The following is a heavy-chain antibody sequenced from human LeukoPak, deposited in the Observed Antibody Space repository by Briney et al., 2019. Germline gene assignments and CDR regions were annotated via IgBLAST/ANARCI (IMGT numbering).Heavy chain of an antibody. CDR2: IKQDGSEK. V-gene: IGHV3-7*01. D-gene: IGHD4-17*01. Sequence: GGSLRLSCAASGFTFSSYWMSWVRQAPGKELEWVASIKQDGSEKYYVDSVKGRFTISRDNAKDSLYLQMNSLRAEDTALYYCARAPGEGWFDPWGQGTLVTVSS. J-gene: IGHJ5*02. CDR3: ARAPGEGWFDP. CDR1: GFTFSSYW.